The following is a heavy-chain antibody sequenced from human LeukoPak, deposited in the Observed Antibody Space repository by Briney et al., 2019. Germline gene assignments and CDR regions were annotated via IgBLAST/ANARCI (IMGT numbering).Heavy chain of an antibody. CDR3: ARIYCTSTSCYGDSYYGMAV. J-gene: IGHJ6*01. CDR1: GGSISSSSHS. CDR2: ISYSGST. D-gene: IGHD2-2*01. Sequence: SETLSLTCTVSGGSISSSSHSWGWIRQPPGKGLEWIGSISYSGSTYYNPSLKARVTMSVDTSENQFSLKLSSVTASDSAVYYCARIYCTSTSCYGDSYYGMAVWAQGTTVTVSS. V-gene: IGHV4-39*01.